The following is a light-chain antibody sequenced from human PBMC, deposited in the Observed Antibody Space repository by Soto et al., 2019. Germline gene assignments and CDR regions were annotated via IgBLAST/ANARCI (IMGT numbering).Light chain of an antibody. V-gene: IGKV3-11*01. CDR2: GAS. CDR1: QSVSSN. J-gene: IGKJ5*01. CDR3: QQRRKWPGT. Sequence: EIVLTQSPGTLSLSPGERSTLSCRASQSVSSNLAWYQQKPGQAPRLLIYGASTRATGIPPRFSGSGSGTDFTLTISSLEPEDFAIYYCQQRRKWPGTFGQGTRLEIK.